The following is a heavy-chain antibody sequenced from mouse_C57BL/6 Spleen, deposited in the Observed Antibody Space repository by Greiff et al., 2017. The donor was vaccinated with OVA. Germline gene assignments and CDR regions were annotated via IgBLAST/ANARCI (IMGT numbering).Heavy chain of an antibody. CDR2: IYPGSGNT. J-gene: IGHJ4*01. V-gene: IGHV1-66*01. CDR1: GYSFTSYY. Sequence: QVQLKQSGPELVKPGASVKISCKASGYSFTSYYIHWVKQRPGQGLEWIGWIYPGSGNTKYNEKFKGKATLTADTSSSTAYMQLSSLTSEDSAVYYCARGDYDYDDYDMDYWGQGTSVTVSS. D-gene: IGHD2-4*01. CDR3: ARGDYDYDDYDMDY.